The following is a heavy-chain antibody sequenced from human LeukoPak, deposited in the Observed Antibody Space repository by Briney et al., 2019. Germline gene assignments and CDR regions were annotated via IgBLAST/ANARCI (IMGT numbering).Heavy chain of an antibody. CDR1: GYSISSGYY. D-gene: IGHD6-19*01. V-gene: IGHV4-38-2*02. J-gene: IGHJ3*02. Sequence: PSETLSLTCTVSGYSISSGYYWGWIRQPPGKGLEWIGSIYHSGSTYYNPSLKSRVTISVDTSKNHFSLRLNSVTAADTAVYYCARDQGAGPSDDAFDIWGQGTMVTVSS. CDR2: IYHSGST. CDR3: ARDQGAGPSDDAFDI.